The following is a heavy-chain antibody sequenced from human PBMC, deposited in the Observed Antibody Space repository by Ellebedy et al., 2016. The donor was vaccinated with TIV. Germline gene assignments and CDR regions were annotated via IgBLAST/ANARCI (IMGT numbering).Heavy chain of an antibody. V-gene: IGHV3-23*01. CDR2: IGIGGAST. CDR1: GFNFGSNA. Sequence: GESLKISCAASGFNFGSNAMSWVRQTPGKGLEWVSSIGIGGASTYYADSVKGRFTVSRDNSRNTLFLQMNSLSVEATAVYYCASPAVGHTTGCCRYYFDYWGLGTLVTVSS. D-gene: IGHD6-19*01. J-gene: IGHJ4*02. CDR3: ASPAVGHTTGCCRYYFDY.